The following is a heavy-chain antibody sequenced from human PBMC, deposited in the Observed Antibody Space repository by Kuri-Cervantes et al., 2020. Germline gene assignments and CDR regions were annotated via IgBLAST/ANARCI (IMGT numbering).Heavy chain of an antibody. Sequence: ASVKVSCKASGYTFTGYYMHWVRQAPGQGLEWMGWINPNSGGTNYAQKFQGWVTMTRDTSISTAYMELSSLRSEDMAAYYCARSAVVTPSYYYYGMDVWGQGTTVTVSS. CDR1: GYTFTGYY. D-gene: IGHD4-23*01. J-gene: IGHJ6*02. V-gene: IGHV1-2*04. CDR2: INPNSGGT. CDR3: ARSAVVTPSYYYYGMDV.